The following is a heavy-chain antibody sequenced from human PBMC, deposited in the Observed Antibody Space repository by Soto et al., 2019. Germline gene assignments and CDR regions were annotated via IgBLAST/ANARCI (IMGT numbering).Heavy chain of an antibody. D-gene: IGHD1-20*01. J-gene: IGHJ4*02. V-gene: IGHV1-3*01. CDR2: IHFGNGNT. CDR3: VRENCNWNSPRFDY. Sequence: HLVCHAPGQSLEWMGWIHFGNGNTKHSQKFQGRLTITRDTSANIVYMDLSSLRSEDTAVYYCVRENCNWNSPRFDYWGQGTLVSVSS.